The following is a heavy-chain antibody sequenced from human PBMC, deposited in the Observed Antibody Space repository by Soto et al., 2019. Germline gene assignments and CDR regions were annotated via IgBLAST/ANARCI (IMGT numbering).Heavy chain of an antibody. CDR1: GFRFSDYY. D-gene: IGHD3-10*02. CDR2: SSNSGTYT. V-gene: IGHV3-11*06. J-gene: IGHJ4*02. CDR3: ARSGDDYNVLDF. Sequence: GGSLRLSCEASGFRFSDYYMSWIRQAPGKGLEWLSYSSNSGTYTRYADSVKGRFSISRDNAKNSLYLQVNSLRGEDTAIYYCARSGDDYNVLDFWGKGTPVTVSS.